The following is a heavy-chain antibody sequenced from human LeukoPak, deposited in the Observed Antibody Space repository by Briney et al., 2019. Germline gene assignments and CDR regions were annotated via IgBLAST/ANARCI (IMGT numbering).Heavy chain of an antibody. D-gene: IGHD1-26*01. CDR2: INPSGGST. CDR3: ARSVGATGYFDY. V-gene: IGHV1-46*01. J-gene: IGHJ4*02. CDR1: GYTFTSYY. Sequence: ASVKVSCKASGYTFTSYYMHWVRQAPGQGLEWMGIINPSGGSTSYAQKFQGRVTMTRDTSTSTVYMELSGLRSEDTAVYYCARSVGATGYFDYWGQGTLVTVSS.